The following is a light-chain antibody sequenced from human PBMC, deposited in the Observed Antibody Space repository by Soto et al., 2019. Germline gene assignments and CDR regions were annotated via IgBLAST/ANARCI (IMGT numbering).Light chain of an antibody. J-gene: IGLJ2*01. CDR1: SSDIDGYNS. CDR3: SSFSTNNLPVV. V-gene: IGLV2-14*01. Sequence: QSALTQPASVSGSLGQSVTISCTGTSSDIDGYNSVSWYQQYPGKAPKLLIYDVSNRPSGVSNRFSGSRAGNTASLTISGLQAEDEADYCCSSFSTNNLPVVFGGGTKLTVL. CDR2: DVS.